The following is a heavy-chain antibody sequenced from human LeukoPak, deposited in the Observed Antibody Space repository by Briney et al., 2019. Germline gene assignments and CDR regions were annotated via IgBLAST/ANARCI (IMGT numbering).Heavy chain of an antibody. V-gene: IGHV3-23*01. Sequence: TGGSLRLSCAASGFTFSTYAMSWVRQAPGKGLEWVSAISGSGSSTYYADSVKGRFTISRDNSKNTLYLQMSSLRAEDTAVYYCAASAPSGDYGDYWGQGTLVTVSS. CDR1: GFTFSTYA. D-gene: IGHD2-8*02. CDR3: AASAPSGDYGDY. CDR2: ISGSGSST. J-gene: IGHJ4*02.